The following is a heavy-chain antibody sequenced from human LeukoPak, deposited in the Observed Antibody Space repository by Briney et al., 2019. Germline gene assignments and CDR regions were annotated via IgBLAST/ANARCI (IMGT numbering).Heavy chain of an antibody. D-gene: IGHD6-13*01. CDR2: INHSGST. CDR1: GGAFSGYY. CDR3: ARGRGLAAAGTPIDS. V-gene: IGHV4-34*01. J-gene: IGHJ5*01. Sequence: PSETLSLTCAVYGGAFSGYYWSWIRQPPGKGLEWIGEINHSGSTNYNPSLKSRVSISVDTSKNHFSLKLSSVTAADTAVYYCARGRGLAAAGTPIDSWGQGTLVTVSS.